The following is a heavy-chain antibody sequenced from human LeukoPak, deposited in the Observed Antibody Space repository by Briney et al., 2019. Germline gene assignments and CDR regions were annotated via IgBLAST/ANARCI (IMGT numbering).Heavy chain of an antibody. V-gene: IGHV4-39*01. J-gene: IGHJ6*02. D-gene: IGHD2-2*01. CDR3: ARLPGYCSGTSCYGYYGMDV. Sequence: SKTLSLTCTDSGGSISGSTYFWGWIRQSPGKGLEWIGSIHYSGSTYYNPSLKSRVTISVDTSKNQFSLKLSSVTAADTAVYYCARLPGYCSGTSCYGYYGMDVWGQGTTVTVSS. CDR2: IHYSGST. CDR1: GGSISGSTYF.